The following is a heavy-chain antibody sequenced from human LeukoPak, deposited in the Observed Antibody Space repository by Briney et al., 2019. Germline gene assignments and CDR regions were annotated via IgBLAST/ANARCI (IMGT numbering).Heavy chain of an antibody. V-gene: IGHV3-53*01. J-gene: IGHJ4*02. CDR3: ARDQGWQQLPHD. Sequence: GGSLGLSCAASGFTVSSNYMSWVRQAPGKGLEWVSVIYSGGSTYYADSVKGRFTISRDNSKNTLYLQMNSLRAEDTAVYYCARDQGWQQLPHDWGQGTLVTVSS. CDR2: IYSGGST. CDR1: GFTVSSNY. D-gene: IGHD6-13*01.